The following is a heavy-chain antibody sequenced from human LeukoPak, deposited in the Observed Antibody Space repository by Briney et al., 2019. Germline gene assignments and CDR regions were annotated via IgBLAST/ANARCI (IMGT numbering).Heavy chain of an antibody. CDR2: ISSRSSYI. V-gene: IGHV3-21*01. CDR3: ARDLVLGYCSGGSCRDV. Sequence: GGSLRLSCAASGFTFSTYTMNWVRQAPGKGLEWVSSISSRSSYIYYADSVKGRFTISRDNAKNSLYLQMNSLRAEDTAVYYCARDLVLGYCSGGSCRDVWGKGTTVTVSS. D-gene: IGHD2-15*01. J-gene: IGHJ6*04. CDR1: GFTFSTYT.